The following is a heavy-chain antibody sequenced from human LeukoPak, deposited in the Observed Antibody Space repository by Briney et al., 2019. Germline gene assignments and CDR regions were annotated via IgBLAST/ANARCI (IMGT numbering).Heavy chain of an antibody. D-gene: IGHD3-10*01. V-gene: IGHV4-61*02. Sequence: SETLSLTCTVSGGSISSGSYYWSWIRQPAGKGLEWIGRIYTSGSTNYNPSLKSRVTISVDTSKNQFSLKLSSVTAADTAVYYSARVSLVRGAPDYYFDYWGQGTLVTVSS. CDR3: ARVSLVRGAPDYYFDY. J-gene: IGHJ4*02. CDR1: GGSISSGSYY. CDR2: IYTSGST.